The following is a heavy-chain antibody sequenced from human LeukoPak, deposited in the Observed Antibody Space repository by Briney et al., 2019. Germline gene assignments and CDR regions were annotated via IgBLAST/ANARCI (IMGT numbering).Heavy chain of an antibody. CDR3: ARDPTPSMVYAPTYFDY. V-gene: IGHV3-20*04. Sequence: GGSLRLSCAASGFNFDDYGMSWVRQAPGKGLEWVSGINWHGGSTGYADSVKGRFTISRDNAKNSLYLQMNSLRAEDTALYYCARDPTPSMVYAPTYFDYWGQGTLVTVSS. J-gene: IGHJ4*02. CDR1: GFNFDDYG. D-gene: IGHD2-8*01. CDR2: INWHGGST.